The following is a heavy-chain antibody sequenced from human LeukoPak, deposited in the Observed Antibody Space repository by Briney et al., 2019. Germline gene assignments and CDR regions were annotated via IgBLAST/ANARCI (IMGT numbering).Heavy chain of an antibody. D-gene: IGHD2-2*02. CDR3: ARQISYCSSTSCYTHLDY. V-gene: IGHV5-51*01. J-gene: IGHJ4*02. Sequence: GESLMISCKGSGYSFTSYWIGWVRQMPGKGLEWMGIIYPGDSDTRYSPSFQGQVTISADKSISTAYLQWSSLKASDTAMYYCARQISYCSSTSCYTHLDYWGQGTLVTVSS. CDR1: GYSFTSYW. CDR2: IYPGDSDT.